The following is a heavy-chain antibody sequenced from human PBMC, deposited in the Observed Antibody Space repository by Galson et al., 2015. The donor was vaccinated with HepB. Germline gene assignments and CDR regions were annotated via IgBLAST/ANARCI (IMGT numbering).Heavy chain of an antibody. CDR1: GFTFSNAW. Sequence: SLRLSCAASGFTFSNAWMTWVRQAPGKGLEWVGRIKSEIDGGTRDYAAPVKGRFTISRDDSKTTVYLQMNSLKSEDTAVYYCTTSVVVVVGSGELEDFWGQGTLVTVSS. CDR2: IKSEIDGGTR. V-gene: IGHV3-15*01. D-gene: IGHD3-16*02. J-gene: IGHJ4*02. CDR3: TTSVVVVVGSGELEDF.